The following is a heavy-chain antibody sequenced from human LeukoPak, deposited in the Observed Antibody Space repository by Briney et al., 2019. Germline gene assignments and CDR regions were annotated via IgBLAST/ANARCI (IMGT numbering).Heavy chain of an antibody. D-gene: IGHD6-19*01. Sequence: GGSLRLSCAASGFTFSSYGMHWVRQAPGKGLEWVAVISYDGSNKYYADSVKGRFTISRDNAKNTLYLQMNSLIAEDTAVYFCTRAGYSSGFDSWGQGTLVTVSS. CDR2: ISYDGSNK. J-gene: IGHJ5*01. CDR3: TRAGYSSGFDS. CDR1: GFTFSSYG. V-gene: IGHV3-30*03.